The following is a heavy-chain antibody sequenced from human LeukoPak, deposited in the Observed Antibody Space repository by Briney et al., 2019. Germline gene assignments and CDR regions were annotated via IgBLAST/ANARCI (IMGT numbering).Heavy chain of an antibody. J-gene: IGHJ4*02. CDR2: IYESGTT. CDR3: ARGAWATRLGS. D-gene: IGHD2-15*01. V-gene: IGHV4-34*01. CDR1: GESLNSYY. Sequence: SETLSLTCAVYGESLNSYYSSWVRQPPGEGLEWIGEIYESGTTKYNPSLKSRVTISMVPSKQQFSLSLNSVTAADTAVYYCARGAWATRLGSWGLGTPVIVSS.